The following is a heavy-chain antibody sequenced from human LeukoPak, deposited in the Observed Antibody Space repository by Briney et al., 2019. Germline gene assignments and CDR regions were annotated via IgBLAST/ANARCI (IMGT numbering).Heavy chain of an antibody. V-gene: IGHV3-53*01. D-gene: IGHD2-21*01. CDR2: IYSGGST. J-gene: IGHJ4*02. Sequence: GGSLRLSCAASGFTVSSNYMSWVRQAPGKGLEWVSVIYSGGSTYYADSVKGRFTISRDNSKNMLYLQMNSLRAEDTAVYYCARGALLYYFDYWGQGTLVTVSS. CDR1: GFTVSSNY. CDR3: ARGALLYYFDY.